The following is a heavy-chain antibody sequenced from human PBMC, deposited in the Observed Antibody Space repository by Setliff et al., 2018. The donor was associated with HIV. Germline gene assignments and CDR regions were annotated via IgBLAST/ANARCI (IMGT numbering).Heavy chain of an antibody. CDR2: INPNSGGT. CDR1: GYIFTDYY. D-gene: IGHD6-13*01. V-gene: IGHV1-2*06. J-gene: IGHJ4*02. CDR3: ARKGQQLPIDY. Sequence: ASVKVSCKASGYIFTDYYMHWVRQAPGQELGWMGRINPNSGGTNYAQKLQGRVTMTTDTSTTTAYMELRSLRSDDTAMYFCARKGQQLPIDYWGQGTLVTVSS.